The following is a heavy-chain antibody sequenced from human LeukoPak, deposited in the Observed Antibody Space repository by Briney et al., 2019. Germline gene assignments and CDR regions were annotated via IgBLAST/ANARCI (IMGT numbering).Heavy chain of an antibody. V-gene: IGHV1-2*02. CDR2: INPNSGGT. CDR1: GYTFTGYY. CDR3: ERGKSTYYFDY. J-gene: IGHJ4*02. Sequence: ASVTVSCKASGYTFTGYYMHWVRQAPGQGLEWMGWINPNSGGTNYAQNFQGRVTMTRDTSISTAYMELSGLRSDDTAIYYCERGKSTYYFDYWGQGTLVTVSS.